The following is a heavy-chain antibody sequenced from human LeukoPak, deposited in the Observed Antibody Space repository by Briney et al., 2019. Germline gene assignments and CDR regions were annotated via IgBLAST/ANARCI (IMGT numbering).Heavy chain of an antibody. Sequence: PGGSLRLSCAASGFTFDDYGMSWVRQAPGKGLEWVSGINWNGGSTGYADSVKGRFTISRDNAKNSLYLQMNSLRAEDTALYYCAKGRITMIVVVTPNLWGQGTLVTVSS. V-gene: IGHV3-20*04. CDR1: GFTFDDYG. CDR2: INWNGGST. D-gene: IGHD3-22*01. J-gene: IGHJ5*02. CDR3: AKGRITMIVVVTPNL.